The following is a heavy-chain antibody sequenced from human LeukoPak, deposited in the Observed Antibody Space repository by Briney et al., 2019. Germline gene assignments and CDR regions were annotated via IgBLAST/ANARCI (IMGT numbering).Heavy chain of an antibody. CDR1: GGSINNYY. J-gene: IGHJ4*02. V-gene: IGHV4-59*12. D-gene: IGHD3-22*01. CDR3: ATEGDSSGYFDY. Sequence: SETLSLTCSVSGGSINNYYWSWIQQPPVKGLAWIGHIYYSGSANYNPSLKSRVTISVDTSKNRSSLMLSSVTAADTAVYYCATEGDSSGYFDYWGQGTLVTVSS. CDR2: IYYSGSA.